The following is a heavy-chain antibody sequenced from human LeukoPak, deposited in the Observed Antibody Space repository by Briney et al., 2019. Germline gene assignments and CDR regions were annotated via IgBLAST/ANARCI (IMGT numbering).Heavy chain of an antibody. Sequence: GESLKISCKGSGYSFTSYWIGWVRQMPGKGLEWMGIIYPGDSDTRYSPSFQGQVTISADKSISTAYLQWSSLKASDTAMYYCARHFMSVREPTHAFDIWGQGTTVTVSS. CDR2: IYPGDSDT. J-gene: IGHJ3*02. V-gene: IGHV5-51*01. CDR3: ARHFMSVREPTHAFDI. CDR1: GYSFTSYW. D-gene: IGHD1-26*01.